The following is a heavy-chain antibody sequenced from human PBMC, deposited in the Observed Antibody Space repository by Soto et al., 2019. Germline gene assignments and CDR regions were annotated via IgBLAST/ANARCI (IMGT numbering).Heavy chain of an antibody. Sequence: EVQLVESGGGLVQPGGSLRLSCVVSGFTFSSFEMNWVRQAPGKGLEWVSYISSSRSNTYYADSVKGRFTISRDNAENSLYLQMNSLRVEDTAVYYCARGDYPDYWGQGTLVTVSS. J-gene: IGHJ4*02. CDR1: GFTFSSFE. CDR2: ISSSRSNT. CDR3: ARGDYPDY. V-gene: IGHV3-48*03.